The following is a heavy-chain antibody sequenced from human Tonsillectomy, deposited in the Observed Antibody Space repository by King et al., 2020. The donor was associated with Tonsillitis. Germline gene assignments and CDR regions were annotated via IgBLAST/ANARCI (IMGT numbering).Heavy chain of an antibody. CDR1: GYTFTGHY. CDR2: FNPNNDGT. Sequence: QLVQSGAEVKKPGASVRVSCKASGYTFTGHYMHWVRQAPGQGLEWMGRFNPNNDGTNYAPKLQGRVTMTRDTSISTAYLELRRLRSDDTAVYYCAGDNAAGPAQHLGAMDVWGPGTPVTVSS. CDR3: AGDNAAGPAQHLGAMDV. J-gene: IGHJ6*02. D-gene: IGHD6-13*01. V-gene: IGHV1-2*02.